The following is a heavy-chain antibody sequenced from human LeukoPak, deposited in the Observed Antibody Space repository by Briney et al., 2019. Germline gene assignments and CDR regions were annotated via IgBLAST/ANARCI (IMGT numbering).Heavy chain of an antibody. D-gene: IGHD4-17*01. J-gene: IGHJ3*02. V-gene: IGHV3-7*01. CDR3: ARDYGDYDAFDI. CDR1: GSTFSSYW. Sequence: PGGSLRLSCAASGSTFSSYWMSWVRQAPGKGLEWVANIKQDGSEKYYVDSVKGRFTISRDNAKNSLYLQMNSLRAEDTAVYYCARDYGDYDAFDIWGQGTMVTVSS. CDR2: IKQDGSEK.